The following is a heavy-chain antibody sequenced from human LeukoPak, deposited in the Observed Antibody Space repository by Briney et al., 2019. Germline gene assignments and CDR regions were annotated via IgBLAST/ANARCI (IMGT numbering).Heavy chain of an antibody. J-gene: IGHJ4*02. CDR1: GGSISSYY. Sequence: PSETLSLTCTVSGGSISSYYWSWIRQPAGKGLEWIGRIYTSGSTNYNPSLKNRVSMSVDTSKNQCTLKLSSVTAADTAVYYCARVGDYALKDWGQGTLVTVSS. V-gene: IGHV4-4*07. D-gene: IGHD3-16*01. CDR3: ARVGDYALKD. CDR2: IYTSGST.